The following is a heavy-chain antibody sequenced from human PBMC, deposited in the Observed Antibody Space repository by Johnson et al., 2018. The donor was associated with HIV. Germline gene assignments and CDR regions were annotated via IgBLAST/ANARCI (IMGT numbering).Heavy chain of an antibody. CDR1: GFKFDDYA. V-gene: IGHV3-9*01. J-gene: IGHJ3*02. CDR3: AKGVDYYDSSPADAFDI. CDR2: ISWNSGSI. Sequence: VQLVESGGGLAEPGRSLRLSCEASGFKFDDYAMHWVRQFPGKGLEWVSGISWNSGSIDYADSVKGRFTISRDNSKNTLYLQMNSLRAEDTAVYYCAKGVDYYDSSPADAFDIWGQGTMVTVSS. D-gene: IGHD3-22*01.